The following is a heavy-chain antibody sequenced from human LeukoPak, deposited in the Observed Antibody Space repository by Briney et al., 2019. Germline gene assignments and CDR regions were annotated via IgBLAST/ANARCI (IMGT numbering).Heavy chain of an antibody. CDR1: GYTLTSYG. J-gene: IGHJ4*02. V-gene: IGHV1-18*01. CDR3: ARGDWNYGEYYFYY. D-gene: IGHD1-7*01. CDR2: IIAYNGNT. Sequence: AAAKVSCKASGYTLTSYGISWGRPAPRQGLEWMGWIIAYNGNTNYAQKLQGRVTMTTDTSPSTANMELRSLRSDDTAVYYCARGDWNYGEYYFYYWGQGTLVTVSS.